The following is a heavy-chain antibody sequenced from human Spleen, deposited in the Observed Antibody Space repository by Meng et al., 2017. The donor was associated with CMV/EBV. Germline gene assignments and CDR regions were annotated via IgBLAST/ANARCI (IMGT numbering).Heavy chain of an antibody. CDR2: MNPNSGNT. CDR1: GYTFTTFD. J-gene: IGHJ4*02. CDR3: ARGLENY. V-gene: IGHV1-8*01. Sequence: ASVKVSCKASGYTFTTFDINWVRQVTGQGLEWMGWMNPNSGNTGYAQKFQGRVTITRNTSINTAYMELSSLRSEDTAVYYCARGLENYWGQGTLVTVSS.